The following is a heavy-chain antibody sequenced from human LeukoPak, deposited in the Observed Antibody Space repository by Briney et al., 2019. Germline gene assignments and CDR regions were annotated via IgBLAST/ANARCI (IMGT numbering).Heavy chain of an antibody. Sequence: QPGRSLRLSCAASGFTFSSYGMHWVRQAPGKGLEWVAVISYDGSNKYYADSVKGRFTISRDNSKNTLYLQMNSLRAEDTAVYYCAKDGLGGVAFDIWGQGTMVTVSS. CDR1: GFTFSSYG. CDR3: AKDGLGGVAFDI. J-gene: IGHJ3*02. D-gene: IGHD1-26*01. CDR2: ISYDGSNK. V-gene: IGHV3-30*18.